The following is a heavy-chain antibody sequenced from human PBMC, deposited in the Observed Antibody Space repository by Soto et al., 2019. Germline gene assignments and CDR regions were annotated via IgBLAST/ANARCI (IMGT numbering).Heavy chain of an antibody. Sequence: PGGSLRLSCAASGFTVSSNYMSWVRQAPGKGLEWVSVIYSGGSTYYADSVKGRFTISRDNSKNTLYLQMNSLRAEDTAVYYCARDSVTTSYFDYRGKGSLVTVSS. CDR3: ARDSVTTSYFDY. CDR1: GFTVSSNY. CDR2: IYSGGST. D-gene: IGHD4-4*01. J-gene: IGHJ4*02. V-gene: IGHV3-66*01.